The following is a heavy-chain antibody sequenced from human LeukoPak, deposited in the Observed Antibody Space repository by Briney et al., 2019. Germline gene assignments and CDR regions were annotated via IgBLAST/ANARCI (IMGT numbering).Heavy chain of an antibody. D-gene: IGHD4-17*01. J-gene: IGHJ3*02. CDR1: GFTFSSYA. Sequence: PGGSLGLSCAASGFTFSSYAMSWVRQAPGKGLEWVSAISGSGGSTYYADSVKGRFTISRDNSKNTLYLQMNSLRAEDTAVYYCAKADDYGDYVSAFDIWGQGTMVTVSS. CDR2: ISGSGGST. CDR3: AKADDYGDYVSAFDI. V-gene: IGHV3-23*01.